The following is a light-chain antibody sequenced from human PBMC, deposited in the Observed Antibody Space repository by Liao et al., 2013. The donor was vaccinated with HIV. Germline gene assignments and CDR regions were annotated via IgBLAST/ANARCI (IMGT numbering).Light chain of an antibody. Sequence: SYELTQPPSVSVSPGQTASITCSGDKLGDKYACWYQQKPGQSPVVVIYQDNKRPSGIPERFSGSNSGNTATLTISGTQAMDEADYYCQAWDSSRGVFGTGTKVTVL. V-gene: IGLV3-1*01. CDR1: KLGDKY. CDR3: QAWDSSRGV. CDR2: QDN. J-gene: IGLJ1*01.